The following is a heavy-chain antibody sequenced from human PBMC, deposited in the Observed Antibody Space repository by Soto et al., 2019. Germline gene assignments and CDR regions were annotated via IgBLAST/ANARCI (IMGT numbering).Heavy chain of an antibody. J-gene: IGHJ4*02. CDR2: ISAYNDNT. CDR3: AREYCSRGRCYDPDY. D-gene: IGHD2-15*01. V-gene: IGHV1-18*01. Sequence: QVPLVQSGAEVKKPGASVKVSCKASGYTFTRYGISWVRQAPGQGLERMGWISAYNDNTKYAQKLQGRVTMTTDTCTSTAYMELRSLRSDDTAVYYCAREYCSRGRCYDPDYCGQGTLVTVSS. CDR1: GYTFTRYG.